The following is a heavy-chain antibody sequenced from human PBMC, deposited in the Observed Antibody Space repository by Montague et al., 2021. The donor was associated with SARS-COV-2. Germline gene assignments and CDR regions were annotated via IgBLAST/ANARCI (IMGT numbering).Heavy chain of an antibody. CDR1: GFIFSRYE. V-gene: IGHV3-48*03. J-gene: IGHJ6*02. CDR3: ARDRDWDDWCGMDV. D-gene: IGHD2-21*01. Sequence: SLRLSCAASGFIFSRYEMNWVRQAPGKGLEWISYISSSGGGRTKHYTYXVKGRFTISRDNAKNSLYLQMNSLRVEDTAIYYCARDRDWDDWCGMDVWGQGTTVTVSS. CDR2: ISSSGGGRTK.